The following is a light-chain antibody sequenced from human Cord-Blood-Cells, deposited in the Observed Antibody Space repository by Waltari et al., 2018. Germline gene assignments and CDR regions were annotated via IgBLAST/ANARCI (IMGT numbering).Light chain of an antibody. CDR2: WAS. Sequence: DIVMTQSPDSLAVSLGERATSNCKSSQSVLYISNNKNYLAWYQQKPGQPPKLLIYWASTRESGVPDRCSGSGSGTDFTLTISSLQAEDVAVYYCQQYYSTPWTFGQGTKVEIK. CDR1: QSVLYISNNKNY. CDR3: QQYYSTPWT. J-gene: IGKJ1*01. V-gene: IGKV4-1*01.